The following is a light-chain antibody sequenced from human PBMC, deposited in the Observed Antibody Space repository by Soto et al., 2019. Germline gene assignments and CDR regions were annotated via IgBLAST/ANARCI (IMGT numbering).Light chain of an antibody. CDR2: KAS. V-gene: IGKV1-5*03. CDR1: QTISSW. Sequence: DVQMNQSPSTLSGSVGERVSITCRAGQTISSWLAWYQQKPGKAPKLLSYKASTLESGVPSRFSGSGSGTEFTLTITSLQPDDFATYYCQQYTNYPIIFGQGTRLEIK. J-gene: IGKJ5*01. CDR3: QQYTNYPII.